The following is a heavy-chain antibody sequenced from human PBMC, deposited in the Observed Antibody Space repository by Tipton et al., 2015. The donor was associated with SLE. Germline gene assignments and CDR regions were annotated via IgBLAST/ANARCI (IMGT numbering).Heavy chain of an antibody. J-gene: IGHJ4*02. Sequence: TLSLTCTVAGGSVSSSGYYWGWIRQPPGKGLEWIGSMYYSGTRYYNPSLKSRVTISIDTSKKQFSLKLNSGTAADTAVYYCASLDSSSWYPGDYWGQGTLVTVSS. D-gene: IGHD6-13*01. CDR2: MYYSGTR. CDR3: ASLDSSSWYPGDY. V-gene: IGHV4-39*01. CDR1: GGSVSSSGYY.